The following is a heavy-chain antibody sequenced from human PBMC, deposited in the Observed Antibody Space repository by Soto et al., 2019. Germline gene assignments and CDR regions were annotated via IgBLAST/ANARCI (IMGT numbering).Heavy chain of an antibody. CDR2: INAGNGNT. D-gene: IGHD4-17*01. V-gene: IGHV1-3*01. CDR3: ARSLFHPYGDYVSYWFDP. J-gene: IGHJ5*02. Sequence: ASVKVSCKASGYTFTSYAMHWVRQAPGQRLGWMGWINAGNGNTKYSQKFQGRVTITRDTSASTAYMELSSLRSEDTAVYYCARSLFHPYGDYVSYWFDPWGQGTLVTVSS. CDR1: GYTFTSYA.